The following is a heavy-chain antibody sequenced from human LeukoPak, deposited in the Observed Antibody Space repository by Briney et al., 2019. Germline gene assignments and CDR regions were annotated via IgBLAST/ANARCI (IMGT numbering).Heavy chain of an antibody. V-gene: IGHV3-23*01. D-gene: IGHD5-24*01. J-gene: IGHJ4*01. CDR3: AKGRRDGYNFPLFDF. CDR1: GFTFNFAA. Sequence: GRSLRLSCAASGFTFNFAAMSWVRQSPGKGLEWVATIIGNGFSTYYADSVSGRFTISRDNSQNTLFLQMNSLGAEDTAIYYCAKGRRDGYNFPLFDFWGHGALVTVSS. CDR2: IIGNGFST.